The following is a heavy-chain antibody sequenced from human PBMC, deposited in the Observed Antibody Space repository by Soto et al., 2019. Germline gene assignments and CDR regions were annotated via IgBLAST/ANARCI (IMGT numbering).Heavy chain of an antibody. Sequence: GESLKISCKGSGYSFTSYWIGWVRQMPGKGLEWMGIIYPGDSDTRYSPSFQGQVTISADKSISTAYLQWSSLKASDTAMYYCARIDIVVVPAAPHLLSAFDIWGQGTMVTVSS. CDR3: ARIDIVVVPAAPHLLSAFDI. V-gene: IGHV5-51*01. CDR1: GYSFTSYW. CDR2: IYPGDSDT. J-gene: IGHJ3*02. D-gene: IGHD2-2*01.